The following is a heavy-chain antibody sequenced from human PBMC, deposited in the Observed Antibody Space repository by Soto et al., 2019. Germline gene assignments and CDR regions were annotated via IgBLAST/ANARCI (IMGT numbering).Heavy chain of an antibody. V-gene: IGHV4-59*01. Sequence: SETLSLTCTVSGGSISSYYWSWIRQPPGKGLECIVYIYYSGSTNYNPYLKSRVTISVDTSKNQFSLKLSSVTAADTAVYYCARSAGITIFGVVPYYYYYMDVWGKGTTVTVSS. CDR2: IYYSGST. D-gene: IGHD3-3*01. CDR3: ARSAGITIFGVVPYYYYYMDV. J-gene: IGHJ6*03. CDR1: GGSISSYY.